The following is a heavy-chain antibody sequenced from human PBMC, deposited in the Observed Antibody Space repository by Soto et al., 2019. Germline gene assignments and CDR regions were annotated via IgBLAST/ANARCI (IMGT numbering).Heavy chain of an antibody. Sequence: QVQLQESGPGLVKPSQTLSLTCTVSGGSISSGGYYWSWIRQHPGKGLEWIGYIYYSGSTYYNPSLKSRVTVSVDTSKTQLSLKLSSVTAADTAVYDCARSCGGNCPDGMQDWGQGTTVTVSS. D-gene: IGHD2-21*02. CDR3: ARSCGGNCPDGMQD. CDR1: GGSISSGGYY. V-gene: IGHV4-31*03. J-gene: IGHJ6*02. CDR2: IYYSGST.